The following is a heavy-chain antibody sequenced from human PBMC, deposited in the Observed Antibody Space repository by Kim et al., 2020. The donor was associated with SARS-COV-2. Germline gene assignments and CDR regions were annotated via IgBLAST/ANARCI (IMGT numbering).Heavy chain of an antibody. Sequence: SETLSLTCTVSGGSISSGGYYWSWIRQHPGKGLEWIGYIYYSGSTYYNPSLKSRVTISVDTSKNQFSLKLSSVTAADTAVYYCARTRLPMIVVVTRFDYCGPGTLGTVSS. J-gene: IGHJ4*02. CDR1: GGSISSGGYY. V-gene: IGHV4-31*03. CDR3: ARTRLPMIVVVTRFDY. CDR2: IYYSGST. D-gene: IGHD3-22*01.